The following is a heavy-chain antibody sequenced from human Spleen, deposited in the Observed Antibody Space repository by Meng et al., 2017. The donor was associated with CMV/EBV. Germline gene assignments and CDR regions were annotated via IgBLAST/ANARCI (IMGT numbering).Heavy chain of an antibody. CDR3: ARGGSGITIFGVVIMASNFDY. CDR1: TGYY. Sequence: TGYYWSWLRPPPGKGLEWIGEINHSGSTNYDPSLKSRVTISVDTSKNQFSLKLSSVTAADTAVYYCARGGSGITIFGVVIMASNFDYWGQGTLVTVSS. J-gene: IGHJ4*02. D-gene: IGHD3-3*01. CDR2: INHSGST. V-gene: IGHV4-34*01.